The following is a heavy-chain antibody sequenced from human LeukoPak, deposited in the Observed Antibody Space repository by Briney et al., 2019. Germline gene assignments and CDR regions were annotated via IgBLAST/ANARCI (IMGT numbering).Heavy chain of an antibody. CDR2: ISAYNGNT. J-gene: IGHJ4*02. CDR1: GYTFTSYG. Sequence: ASVKVSCKASGYTFTSYGISWVRQAPGQGLEWMGWISAYNGNTNYAQKLQGRVTMTTDTSTSTAYMELRSLRSDDTAVYYCARVGDDILTGYYPYYFDYWGQGTLVTVSS. CDR3: ARVGDDILTGYYPYYFDY. V-gene: IGHV1-18*01. D-gene: IGHD3-9*01.